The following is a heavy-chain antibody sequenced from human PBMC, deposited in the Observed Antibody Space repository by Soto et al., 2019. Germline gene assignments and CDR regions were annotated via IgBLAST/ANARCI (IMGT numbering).Heavy chain of an antibody. CDR3: ARGSREADY. J-gene: IGHJ4*02. CDR1: GFTFSNYW. V-gene: IGHV3-7*01. Sequence: GGSLRLSCAASGFTFSNYWMSWVRQAPGKGLEWVANIKEDGSQKYNVDSVKGRFTISRDNAKNSLYLQMDSLRDEDTAVYHCARGSREADYWGRGTLVTVSS. CDR2: IKEDGSQK.